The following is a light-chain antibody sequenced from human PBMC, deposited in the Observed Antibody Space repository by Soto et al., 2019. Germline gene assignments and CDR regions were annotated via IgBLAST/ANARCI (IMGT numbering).Light chain of an antibody. Sequence: QSAPTQPPSASGSPGQSATISCTGTSSDVGGYNYVSWYQQYPGKAPKLMIYEVSKRPSGVPDRFSGSKSGNTASLTVSGHQAEDEADYYCSSYAGRSTWVFGGGTKLTVL. CDR1: SSDVGGYNY. V-gene: IGLV2-8*01. CDR3: SSYAGRSTWV. CDR2: EVS. J-gene: IGLJ3*02.